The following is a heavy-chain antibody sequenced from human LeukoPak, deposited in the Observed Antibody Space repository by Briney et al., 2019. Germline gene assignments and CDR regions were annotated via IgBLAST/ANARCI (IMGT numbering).Heavy chain of an antibody. Sequence: GGSLRLSCAASGFTFSDYYMSWIRQAPGKGLEWVPYISSSGSTIYYADSVKGRLTISRDNAKNSLYLQMNSLRAEDTAVYYCARPNTYYYDSSGYLYWGQGTLVTVSS. CDR3: ARPNTYYYDSSGYLY. CDR1: GFTFSDYY. D-gene: IGHD3-22*01. J-gene: IGHJ4*02. CDR2: ISSSGSTI. V-gene: IGHV3-11*01.